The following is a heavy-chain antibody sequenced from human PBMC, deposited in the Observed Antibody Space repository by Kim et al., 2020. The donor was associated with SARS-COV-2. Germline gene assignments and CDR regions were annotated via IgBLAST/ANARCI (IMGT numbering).Heavy chain of an antibody. D-gene: IGHD6-13*01. V-gene: IGHV2-5*02. CDR1: SLSNSGVG. CDR2: IYWDDDK. J-gene: IGHJ5*02. CDR3: AHRLGSSSRTNWFDP. Sequence: SLSNSGVGVGWIRQPPGKALEWLALIYWDDDKRYSPSLKSRLTITKDTSKNQVVLTMTNMDPVDTATYYCAHRLGSSSRTNWFDPWGQGTLAT.